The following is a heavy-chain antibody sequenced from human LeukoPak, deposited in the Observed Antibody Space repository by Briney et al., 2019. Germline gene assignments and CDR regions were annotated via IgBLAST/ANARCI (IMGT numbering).Heavy chain of an antibody. Sequence: SETLSLTCAVSGGSFSGYYWSWIRQPPGRGLEWIGEINHSGSTNYYPSLKSRVTISVDTSTNQFSLKLSSIPTADTPAYYYSRGRNDWNDFRWSFDYCGQGTLVTVSS. CDR1: GGSFSGYY. V-gene: IGHV4-34*01. J-gene: IGHJ4*02. CDR3: SRGRNDWNDFRWSFDY. CDR2: INHSGST. D-gene: IGHD1-1*01.